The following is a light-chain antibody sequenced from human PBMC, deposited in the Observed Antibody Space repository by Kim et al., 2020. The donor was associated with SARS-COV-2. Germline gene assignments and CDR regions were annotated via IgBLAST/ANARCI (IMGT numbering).Light chain of an antibody. CDR3: QQYGSSPPLT. CDR1: QTVSSSY. CDR2: DAS. Sequence: EIVLTQSPATLSLSPGERATLSCGASQTVSSSYLAWYQQKPGLAPRLLIYDASSRATGITDRFSGSGSGTDFTLTISRLEPEDFAVYYCQQYGSSPPLTFGGGTKVDIK. V-gene: IGKV3D-20*01. J-gene: IGKJ4*01.